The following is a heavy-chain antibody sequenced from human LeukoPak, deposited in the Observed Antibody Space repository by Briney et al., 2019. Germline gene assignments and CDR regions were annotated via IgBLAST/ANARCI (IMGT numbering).Heavy chain of an antibody. D-gene: IGHD1-26*01. V-gene: IGHV4-61*05. CDR3: ARMIVGAHSDY. CDR1: GGSISGSSYY. J-gene: IGHJ4*02. Sequence: KPSETLSLTCTVSGGSISGSSYYWGWIRQPPGKGLEWIGYIYYSGSTNYNPSLKSRVTISVDTSKNQFSLKLSSVTAADTAVYYCARMIVGAHSDYWGQGTLVTVSS. CDR2: IYYSGST.